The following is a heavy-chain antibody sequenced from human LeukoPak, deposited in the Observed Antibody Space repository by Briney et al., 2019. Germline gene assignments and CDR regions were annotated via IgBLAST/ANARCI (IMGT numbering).Heavy chain of an antibody. D-gene: IGHD3-22*01. CDR1: GYTFTSYY. V-gene: IGHV1-46*01. Sequence: ASVKVSCKASGYTFTSYYMHWVRQAPGQGLEWMGIINPSGGNTNYAQKLQGRVTMTTDTSTSTAYMELRSLRSDDTAVYYCASSANYYDSSGSFDYWGQGTLVTVSS. CDR2: INPSGGNT. CDR3: ASSANYYDSSGSFDY. J-gene: IGHJ4*02.